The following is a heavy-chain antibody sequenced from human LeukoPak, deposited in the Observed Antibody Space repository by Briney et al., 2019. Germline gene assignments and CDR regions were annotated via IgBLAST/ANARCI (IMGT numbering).Heavy chain of an antibody. CDR3: ARRGSGSYYWRSGGFDY. CDR2: IYYSGNT. Sequence: PSETLSLTCTVSGGSISNKYWSWIRQPPGKGLEWIGYIYYSGNTNYNPSLKSRVTILVDTSKNQFSLKLSSVTAADTAVYYCARRGSGSYYWRSGGFDYWGQGTLVTVSS. J-gene: IGHJ4*02. V-gene: IGHV4-59*12. D-gene: IGHD1-26*01. CDR1: GGSISNKY.